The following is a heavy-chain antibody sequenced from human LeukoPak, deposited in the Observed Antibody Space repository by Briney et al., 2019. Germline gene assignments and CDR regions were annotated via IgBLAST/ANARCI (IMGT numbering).Heavy chain of an antibody. J-gene: IGHJ6*02. V-gene: IGHV1-18*01. Sequence: ASVKVSCKASGYTFTSYGISWVRQAPGQGIEWMGWISAYNGNTNYAQKLQGRVTMTTDTSTSTAYMELRSLRSDDTAVYYCARSGTAAAGNYYYYGMDVWGQGTTVTVSS. D-gene: IGHD6-13*01. CDR3: ARSGTAAAGNYYYYGMDV. CDR1: GYTFTSYG. CDR2: ISAYNGNT.